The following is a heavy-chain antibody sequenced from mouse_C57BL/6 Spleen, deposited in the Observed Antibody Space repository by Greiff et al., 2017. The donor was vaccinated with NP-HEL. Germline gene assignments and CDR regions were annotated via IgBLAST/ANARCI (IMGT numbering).Heavy chain of an antibody. CDR2: INPNNGGT. D-gene: IGHD2-12*01. CDR1: GYTFTDYN. V-gene: IGHV1-22*01. J-gene: IGHJ2*01. CDR3: ARGLRTYFDY. Sequence: LVKPGASVKMSCQASGYTFTDYNMHWVKQSHGKSLEWIGYINPNNGGTSYNQKFKGKATLTVNKSSSTAYMELRSLTSEDSAVYYCARGLRTYFDYWGQGTTLTVSS.